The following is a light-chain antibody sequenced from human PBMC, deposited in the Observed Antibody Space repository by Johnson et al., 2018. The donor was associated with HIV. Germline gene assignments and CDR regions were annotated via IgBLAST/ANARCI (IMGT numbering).Light chain of an antibody. CDR2: ENN. CDR3: GTWDSSLSVYV. CDR1: SSNIGNNY. V-gene: IGLV1-51*02. Sequence: QSVLTQPPSVSTAPGQKVTISCSGSSSNIGNNYVSWYQQLPGGAPKLLIYENNMRPSGIPDRFSGSKSGTSATLDITGLQTGDEADYYCGTWDSSLSVYVFGKGTKVTVL. J-gene: IGLJ1*01.